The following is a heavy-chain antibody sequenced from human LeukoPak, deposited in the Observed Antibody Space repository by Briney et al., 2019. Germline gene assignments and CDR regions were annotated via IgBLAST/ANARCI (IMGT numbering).Heavy chain of an antibody. CDR3: AREFLPSPECSGGSCYINWFDP. D-gene: IGHD2-15*01. Sequence: SETLSLTCAVYGGSFSGYYWSWIRQHPGKGLEWIGYIYYSGSTYYNPSLKSRVTISVDTSKNQFSLKLSSVTAADTAVYYCAREFLPSPECSGGSCYINWFDPWGQGTLVTVSS. CDR2: IYYSGST. CDR1: GGSFSGYY. J-gene: IGHJ5*02. V-gene: IGHV4-31*11.